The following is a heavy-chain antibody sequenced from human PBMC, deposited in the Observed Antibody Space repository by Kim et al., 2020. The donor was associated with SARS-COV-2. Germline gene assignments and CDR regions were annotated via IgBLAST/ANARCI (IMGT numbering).Heavy chain of an antibody. V-gene: IGHV4-59*01. CDR1: GGSISSYY. CDR2: IYYSGST. D-gene: IGHD3-10*01. J-gene: IGHJ4*02. CDR3: ARGLRVLLWFGELSPPYYFDY. Sequence: SETLSLTCTVSGGSISSYYWSWIRQPPGKGLEWIGYIYYSGSTNYNPSLKSRVTISVDTSKNQSSLKLSSVTAAATAVYYCARGLRVLLWFGELSPPYYFDYWGPGTLVTVSS.